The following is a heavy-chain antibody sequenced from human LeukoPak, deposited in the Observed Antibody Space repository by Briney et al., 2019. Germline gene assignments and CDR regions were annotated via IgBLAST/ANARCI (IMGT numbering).Heavy chain of an antibody. D-gene: IGHD2-15*01. Sequence: GGSLRLSCAASGFTFSSYGMHWVRQAPGKGLEWVAFIRYDGSNKYYADSVKGRFTISRDNSKNTLYLQMNSLRAEDTAVYYCAKGPVVVAAPYFDYWGQGTLVTVTS. CDR2: IRYDGSNK. V-gene: IGHV3-30*02. J-gene: IGHJ4*02. CDR3: AKGPVVVAAPYFDY. CDR1: GFTFSSYG.